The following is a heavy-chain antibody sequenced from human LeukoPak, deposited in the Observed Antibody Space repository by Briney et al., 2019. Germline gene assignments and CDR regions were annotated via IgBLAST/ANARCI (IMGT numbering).Heavy chain of an antibody. CDR1: GFTFSSSA. V-gene: IGHV3-21*06. CDR2: VSGTSEYI. J-gene: IGHJ4*02. D-gene: IGHD6-19*01. Sequence: GGSLRLSCAASGFTFSSSAMSWVRQAPGKGLEWVSSVSGTSEYIYYADSVRGRFTISRDNAKNTVYLQMNSLRAEDTAVYYCARWYSSGWYSDYWGQGTLVTVSS. CDR3: ARWYSSGWYSDY.